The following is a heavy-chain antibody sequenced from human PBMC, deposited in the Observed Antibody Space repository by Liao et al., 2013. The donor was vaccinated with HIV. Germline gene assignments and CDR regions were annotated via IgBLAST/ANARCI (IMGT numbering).Heavy chain of an antibody. V-gene: IGHV4-61*02. D-gene: IGHD1-26*01. J-gene: IGHJ3*02. CDR1: GASVRSGTFY. Sequence: QVLLQESGPGLVRPSQTLSLTCTVSGASVRSGTFYWGWIRQPAGKGLEYVGRVFTTGGATNYNPSLKSRVTVALDTSKNQFSLQLTSVTAADTAVYYCAREEPHGAGAFDIWGQGTMVAVSS. CDR2: VFTTGGAT. CDR3: AREEPHGAGAFDI.